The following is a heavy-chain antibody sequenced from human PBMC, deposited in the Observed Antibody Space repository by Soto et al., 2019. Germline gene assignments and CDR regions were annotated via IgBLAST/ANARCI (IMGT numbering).Heavy chain of an antibody. V-gene: IGHV1-8*01. D-gene: IGHD1-20*01. CDR3: ASVYGGYYYYYMDV. CDR2: MNPNSGNT. J-gene: IGHJ6*03. Sequence: QVQLVQSGAEVKKPGASVKVSCKASGYTFTSYDINWVRQATGQGLEWMGWMNPNSGNTGYAQKFQGRVTMTRNTSISTAYMELSSLRSEDTAMYYCASVYGGYYYYYMDVWGKGTTVTVSS. CDR1: GYTFTSYD.